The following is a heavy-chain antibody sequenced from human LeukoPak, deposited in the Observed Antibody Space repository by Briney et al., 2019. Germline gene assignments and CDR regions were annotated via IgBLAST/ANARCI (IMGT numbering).Heavy chain of an antibody. V-gene: IGHV5-51*01. CDR2: IYPGDSDT. D-gene: IGHD1-26*01. J-gene: IGHJ4*02. CDR3: ARRVKEWELTTFDY. Sequence: GESLQISCQGSGYSFTSYWIGWVRQMPGKGLEWMGIIYPGDSDTRYSPSFQGQVTISAGKSISTAYLQWSSLKASDTAMYYCARRVKEWELTTFDYWGQGTLVTVSS. CDR1: GYSFTSYW.